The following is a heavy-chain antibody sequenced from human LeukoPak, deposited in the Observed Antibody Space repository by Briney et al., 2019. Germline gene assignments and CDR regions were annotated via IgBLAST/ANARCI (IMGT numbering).Heavy chain of an antibody. D-gene: IGHD3-10*01. CDR1: GYTLTELS. CDR2: IDPNSGGT. V-gene: IGHV1-2*02. Sequence: ASVKVSCKVSGYTLTELSMHWVRQAPGQGLEWMGWIDPNSGGTNYAQKLQGRVTMTTDTSTSTAYMELRSLRSDDTAVYYCARAGSLLLWFGESPPDAFDIWGQGTMVTVSS. J-gene: IGHJ3*02. CDR3: ARAGSLLLWFGESPPDAFDI.